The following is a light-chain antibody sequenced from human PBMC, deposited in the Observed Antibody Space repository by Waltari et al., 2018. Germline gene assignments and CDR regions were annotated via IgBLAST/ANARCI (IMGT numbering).Light chain of an antibody. J-gene: IGLJ3*02. CDR1: SSTIGAGYD. CDR2: ENV. CDR3: QSFDTTQNAWV. V-gene: IGLV1-40*01. Sequence: QSVLTQPPSVSGAPGQRVTISCTGSSSTIGAGYDVHWYQQLPGTAPKLVIYENVKRPSGVPDRFSGSKSGTSVSLAITDLQAEDEADYYCQSFDTTQNAWVFGGGTKLIVV.